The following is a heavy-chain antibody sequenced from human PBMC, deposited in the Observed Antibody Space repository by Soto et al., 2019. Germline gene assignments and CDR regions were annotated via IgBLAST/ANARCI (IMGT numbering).Heavy chain of an antibody. J-gene: IGHJ6*02. CDR2: IIPIFGTA. CDR3: AESLRDFWSGYYTHRMDV. Sequence: GASVKVSCKASGGTFSSYAISWVRQAPGQGLEWMGGIIPIFGTANYAQKFQGRVTITADESTSTAYMELSSLRSEDTAVYYCAESLRDFWSGYYTHRMDVWGQGTTVTVSS. CDR1: GGTFSSYA. D-gene: IGHD3-3*01. V-gene: IGHV1-69*13.